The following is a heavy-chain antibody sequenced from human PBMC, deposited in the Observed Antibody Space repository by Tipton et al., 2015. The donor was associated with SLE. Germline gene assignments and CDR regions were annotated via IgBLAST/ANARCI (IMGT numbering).Heavy chain of an antibody. CDR1: GGSFSGYY. V-gene: IGHV4-34*01. D-gene: IGHD6-13*01. J-gene: IGHJ6*03. CDR2: INHSGST. Sequence: TLSLTCAVYGGSFSGYYWSWIRQPPGKGLEWIGEINHSGSTNYKSSRKSRLTISVDTSKNQFSLKLSSVTAAATAVYYCARRGDYSSSWYVAFYYYMDVWGKGITVTVS. CDR3: ARRGDYSSSWYVAFYYYMDV.